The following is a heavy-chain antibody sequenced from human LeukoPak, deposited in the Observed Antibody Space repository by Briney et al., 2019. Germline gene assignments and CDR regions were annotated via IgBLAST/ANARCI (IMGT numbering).Heavy chain of an antibody. CDR1: GDSISSSNW. Sequence: SGTLSLTCVVSGDSISSSNWWTWVRQPPGKGLEWIGEIYRSGSTNYNPSLKSRVTISVDTSKNQFSLKLSSVTAADTAVYYCARDPHYDFWSGYYTGYFDYWGQGTLVTVSS. CDR3: ARDPHYDFWSGYYTGYFDY. J-gene: IGHJ4*02. V-gene: IGHV4-4*02. D-gene: IGHD3-3*01. CDR2: IYRSGST.